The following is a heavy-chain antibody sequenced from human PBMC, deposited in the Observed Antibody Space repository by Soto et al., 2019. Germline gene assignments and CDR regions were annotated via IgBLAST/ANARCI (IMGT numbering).Heavy chain of an antibody. CDR3: AKGSDVLDS. D-gene: IGHD2-15*01. V-gene: IGHV3-30*18. Sequence: QVQLVESGGGVVQPGRSLRLSCAASGFIFSNYGMHWVRQAPGKGLEWVAIISYDGSNKDYADSVKGRVTISRDNSKNTLYLQMNSLRAEDTAVYYCAKGSDVLDSWGQGTLVTVSS. CDR1: GFIFSNYG. J-gene: IGHJ4*02. CDR2: ISYDGSNK.